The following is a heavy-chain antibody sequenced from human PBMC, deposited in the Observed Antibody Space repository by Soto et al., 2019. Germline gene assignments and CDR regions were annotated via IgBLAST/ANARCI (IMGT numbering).Heavy chain of an antibody. CDR2: IIPIFGTA. CDR3: ARDREEQLVDYYYYYGMDV. J-gene: IGHJ6*02. Sequence: AASVKVSCKASGGTFSSYAISWVRQAPGQGLEWMGGIIPIFGTANYAQKFQGRVTITADESTSTAYMELSSLRSEDTAVYYCARDREEQLVDYYYYYGMDVWGQGTTVTVSS. D-gene: IGHD6-6*01. V-gene: IGHV1-69*13. CDR1: GGTFSSYA.